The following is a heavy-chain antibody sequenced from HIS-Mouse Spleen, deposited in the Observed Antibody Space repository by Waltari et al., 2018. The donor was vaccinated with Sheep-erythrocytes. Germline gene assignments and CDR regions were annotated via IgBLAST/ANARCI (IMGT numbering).Heavy chain of an antibody. J-gene: IGHJ4*02. CDR2: IYYSGRT. V-gene: IGHV4-39*07. Sequence: QLQLQESGPGLVNPSETLSLTCTVSGGPTSSRAYSWGWSRQPPGKGLEWFGSIYYSGRTYYNPSLKSRVTISVDTSKNQFSLKLSSVTAADTALYYCARGTLRNSFDYWGQGTLVTVSS. D-gene: IGHD4-4*01. CDR1: GGPTSSRAYS. CDR3: ARGTLRNSFDY.